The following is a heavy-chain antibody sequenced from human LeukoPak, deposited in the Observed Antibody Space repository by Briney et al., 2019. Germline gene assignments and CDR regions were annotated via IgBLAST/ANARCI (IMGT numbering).Heavy chain of an antibody. CDR3: AVQGLRYFSRY. CDR2: ISSSSSYI. CDR1: GFTFSSYS. Sequence: GGSLRLSXAASGFTFSSYSMNWVRQTPGKGLEWVSSISSSSSYIYYADSVKGRFTISRDNAKNSLYLQMNSLRAEDTAVYYCAVQGLRYFSRYWGQGTLVTVSS. V-gene: IGHV3-21*01. J-gene: IGHJ4*02. D-gene: IGHD3-9*01.